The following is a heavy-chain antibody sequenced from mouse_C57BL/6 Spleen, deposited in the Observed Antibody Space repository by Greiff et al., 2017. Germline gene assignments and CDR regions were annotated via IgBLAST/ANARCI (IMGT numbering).Heavy chain of an antibody. J-gene: IGHJ3*01. D-gene: IGHD3-2*02. CDR1: GFNIKDDY. Sequence: VQLKQSGAELVRPGASVKLSCTASGFNIKDDYMHWVKQRPEQGLEWIGWIDPENGDTEYASKFQGKATITADTSSNTAYLQLSSLTSEDTAVYYCTTLDSSGPLAYWGQGTLVTVSA. V-gene: IGHV14-4*01. CDR3: TTLDSSGPLAY. CDR2: IDPENGDT.